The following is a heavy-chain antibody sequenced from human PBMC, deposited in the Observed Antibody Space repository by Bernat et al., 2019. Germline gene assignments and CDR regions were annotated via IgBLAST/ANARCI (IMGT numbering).Heavy chain of an antibody. J-gene: IGHJ6*02. D-gene: IGHD6-19*01. CDR1: GFTFSSYG. CDR3: ARDTRYRGSGWERYYQYGMDV. V-gene: IGHV3-33*08. CDR2: IWYEGSNK. Sequence: QVQLVESGGGVVQPGRSLRLSCAASGFTFSSYGMHWVRQAPGKGLEWVAVIWYEGSNKYYADSVKGRFTISRDNSKNTLYLQMNSLRAEDTAVYYCARDTRYRGSGWERYYQYGMDVWGQGTTVTVSS.